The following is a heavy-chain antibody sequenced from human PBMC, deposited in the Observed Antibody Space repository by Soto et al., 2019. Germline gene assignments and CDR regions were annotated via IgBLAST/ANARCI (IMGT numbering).Heavy chain of an antibody. CDR3: ARSEQVRIVADY. V-gene: IGHV1-46*02. D-gene: IGHD1-26*01. J-gene: IGHJ4*02. CDR1: GYTFNSYY. Sequence: ASVKVSCKASGYTFNSYYMHWVRQAPGQGLEWMGIINPSGGSTSYAQKFQGRVTMTRDTSTSTVYMELSSLRSEDTAVYYCARSEQVRIVADYWGQGTLVTVSS. CDR2: INPSGGST.